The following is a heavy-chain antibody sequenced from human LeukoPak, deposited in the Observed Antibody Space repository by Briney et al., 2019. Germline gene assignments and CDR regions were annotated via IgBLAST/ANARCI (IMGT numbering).Heavy chain of an antibody. CDR3: ARDYYYYGSGSYLDY. D-gene: IGHD3-10*01. CDR2: ISGSGGST. J-gene: IGHJ4*02. Sequence: GGSLRLSCAASGITFSSYAMSWVRQAPGKGLEWVSGISGSGGSTYYANSVKGRFTISRDNSKNTLYLQMNSLRAEDTAVYYCARDYYYYGSGSYLDYWGQGTLVTVSS. V-gene: IGHV3-23*01. CDR1: GITFSSYA.